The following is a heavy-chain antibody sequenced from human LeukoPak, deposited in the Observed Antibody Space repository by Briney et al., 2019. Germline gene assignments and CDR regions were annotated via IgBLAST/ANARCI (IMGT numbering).Heavy chain of an antibody. Sequence: SVKVSCKASGVTFNDYALNWVRQAPGQGLEWMGVFIPILGSANSTQKFRDRVTISADISTNTAYMELSSLRSEDTAVYYCARRQRNWFDPWGQGTLVTVSS. J-gene: IGHJ5*02. D-gene: IGHD5-24*01. CDR2: FIPILGSA. CDR1: GVTFNDYA. CDR3: ARRQRNWFDP. V-gene: IGHV1-69*10.